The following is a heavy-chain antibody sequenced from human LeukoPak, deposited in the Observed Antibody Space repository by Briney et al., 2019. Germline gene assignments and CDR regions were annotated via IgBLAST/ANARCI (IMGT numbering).Heavy chain of an antibody. Sequence: SETLSLTCTVSGGSISSSSYYWGWIRQPPGKGLEWIGSIYYSGSTYYNPSLKSRVTISVDTSKNQFSLKLSSVTAADTAVYYCARSLSLVGATNDYWGQGTLVTVSS. CDR1: GGSISSSSYY. CDR3: ARSLSLVGATNDY. D-gene: IGHD1-26*01. J-gene: IGHJ4*02. CDR2: IYYSGST. V-gene: IGHV4-39*01.